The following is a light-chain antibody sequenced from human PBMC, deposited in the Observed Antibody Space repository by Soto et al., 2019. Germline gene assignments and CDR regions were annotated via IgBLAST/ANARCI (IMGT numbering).Light chain of an antibody. CDR1: QSVSSS. V-gene: IGKV3-15*01. J-gene: IGKJ2*01. Sequence: EIVMMQSPATLSVSPGERATLSCRASQSVSSSLAWYQQKPGQAPRLLFYGASTRATGVPARFSGSGSGTEFTLTISSLQSEDLAVYYCQQYNNWLYTFGQGTKLEIK. CDR2: GAS. CDR3: QQYNNWLYT.